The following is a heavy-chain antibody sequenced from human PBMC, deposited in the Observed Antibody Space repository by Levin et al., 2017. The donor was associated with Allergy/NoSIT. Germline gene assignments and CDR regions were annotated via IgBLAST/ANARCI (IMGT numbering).Heavy chain of an antibody. Sequence: GASVKVSCKASGGTFSSYAISWVRQAPGQGLEWMGRIIPILGIANYAQKFQGRVTITADKSTSTAYMELSSLRSEDTAVYYCAREYCGGDCYSGWVAYFDYWGQGTLVTVSS. V-gene: IGHV1-69*04. CDR1: GGTFSSYA. D-gene: IGHD2-21*02. CDR2: IIPILGIA. CDR3: AREYCGGDCYSGWVAYFDY. J-gene: IGHJ4*02.